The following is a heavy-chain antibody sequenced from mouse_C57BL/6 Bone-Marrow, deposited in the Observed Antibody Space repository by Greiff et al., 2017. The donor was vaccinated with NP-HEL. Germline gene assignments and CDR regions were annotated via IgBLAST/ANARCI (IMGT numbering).Heavy chain of an antibody. J-gene: IGHJ4*01. Sequence: VHVKQSGTVLARPGASVKMSCKTSGYTFTSYWMHWVKQRPGQGLAWIGAIYPGNSDTSYNQKFKGKAKLTAVTSASTAYMELSSLTNEDSAVYYCTNYGSSIYYAMDYWGQGTSVTVSS. V-gene: IGHV1-5*01. CDR2: IYPGNSDT. CDR1: GYTFTSYW. CDR3: TNYGSSIYYAMDY. D-gene: IGHD1-1*01.